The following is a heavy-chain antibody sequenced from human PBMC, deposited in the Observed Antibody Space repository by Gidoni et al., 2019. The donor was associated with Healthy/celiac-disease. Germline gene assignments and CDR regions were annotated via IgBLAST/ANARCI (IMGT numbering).Heavy chain of an antibody. J-gene: IGHJ4*02. CDR1: GFTFSSYA. Sequence: EVQLLESGGGLVQPGGSLRLSCAASGFTFSSYAMSWVRKAPGKGLEWVSAISGSGGSTYYADSVKGRFTISRDNSKNTLYLQMNSLRAEDTAVYYCASSRYYYDSSGYFDFDYWGQGTLVTVSS. D-gene: IGHD3-22*01. V-gene: IGHV3-23*01. CDR2: ISGSGGST. CDR3: ASSRYYYDSSGYFDFDY.